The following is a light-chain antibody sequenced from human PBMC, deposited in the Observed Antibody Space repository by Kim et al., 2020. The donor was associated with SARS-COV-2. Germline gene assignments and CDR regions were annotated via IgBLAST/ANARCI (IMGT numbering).Light chain of an antibody. Sequence: PGERATLSCRASQNIDTYLAWYQQRPGQAPRLLVYDASNGATGVPDRFSGSGSGTDSTLTISSLEPEDFSIYYCQQRNSWPPAVTFGGGTKVDIK. CDR1: QNIDTY. CDR3: QQRNSWPPAVT. V-gene: IGKV3-11*01. CDR2: DAS. J-gene: IGKJ4*01.